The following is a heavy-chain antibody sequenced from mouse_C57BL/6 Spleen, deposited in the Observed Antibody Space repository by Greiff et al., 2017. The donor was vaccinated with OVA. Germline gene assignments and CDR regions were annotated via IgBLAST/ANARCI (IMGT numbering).Heavy chain of an antibody. CDR2: IDPADGET. J-gene: IGHJ3*01. CDR3: APCSAGSSSGLAY. CDR1: GYTFKDYY. D-gene: IGHD1-1*01. Sequence: VQLQQSGAELVKPGASVKLSCTASGYTFKDYYMHWVKQRPEQGLEWIGRIDPADGETKYDQKFQGKATITADKSSSTAYLQLSSLTSEDTAVYYCAPCSAGSSSGLAYWGQGTLVTVSA. V-gene: IGHV14-2*01.